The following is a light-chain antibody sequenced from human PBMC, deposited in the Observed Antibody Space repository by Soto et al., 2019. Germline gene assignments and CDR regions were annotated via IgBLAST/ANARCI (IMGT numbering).Light chain of an antibody. Sequence: EIVMTQSPATLSVSPGERATLSCRASQSMGSNLAWYQQKPGQPPRLLIYGASTRATGIPARFSGSGSGTEFTLTITSLQYEDFAVYYCQQYHNWPRTFGQGTKVDIK. CDR1: QSMGSN. CDR3: QQYHNWPRT. CDR2: GAS. J-gene: IGKJ1*01. V-gene: IGKV3-15*01.